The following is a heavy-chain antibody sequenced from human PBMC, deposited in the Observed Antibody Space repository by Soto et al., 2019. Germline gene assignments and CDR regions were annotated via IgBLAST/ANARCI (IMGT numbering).Heavy chain of an antibody. Sequence: ASVKVSCKASGYTFTGYSMHWVRQAPGQGLEWMGWINPNSGGTNYAQKFQGWVTMTRDTSISTAYMELSRLRSDDTAVYYCARAYSSSSGGTLGWFDPWGQGTLVTVSS. J-gene: IGHJ5*02. CDR2: INPNSGGT. CDR3: ARAYSSSSGGTLGWFDP. V-gene: IGHV1-2*04. D-gene: IGHD6-6*01. CDR1: GYTFTGYS.